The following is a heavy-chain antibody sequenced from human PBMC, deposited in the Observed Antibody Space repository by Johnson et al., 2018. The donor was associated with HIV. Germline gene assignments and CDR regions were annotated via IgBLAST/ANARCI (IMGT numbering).Heavy chain of an antibody. CDR3: ARGLIAVAGFDAFDI. J-gene: IGHJ3*02. D-gene: IGHD6-19*01. CDR2: IGPTGDT. Sequence: EVQLVESGGGLVQPGGSLRLSCAASGFTLRNHDMHWVRQATGKGLDWVSAIGPTGDTYYPGSVKGRFTISRENAKNSLYLQMNSMRAGDTAVYYCARGLIAVAGFDAFDIWGQGTMVTVSS. CDR1: GFTLRNHD. V-gene: IGHV3-13*01.